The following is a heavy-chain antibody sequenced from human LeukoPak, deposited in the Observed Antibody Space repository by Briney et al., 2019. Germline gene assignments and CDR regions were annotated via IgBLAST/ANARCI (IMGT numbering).Heavy chain of an antibody. D-gene: IGHD3-10*01. CDR1: GFTFSSHG. CDR2: TSYDGSNK. J-gene: IGHJ6*02. V-gene: IGHV3-30*18. CDR3: AKDTTSAKASTMDRGVSSMDV. Sequence: GGSLRLSCAASGFTFSSHGMHWVRQAPGKGLDWVAITSYDGSNKHYADSVKGRFTISRDNSKITLYLQMNSLRAEDTAVYYCAKDTTSAKASTMDRGVSSMDVWGQGTTVTVSS.